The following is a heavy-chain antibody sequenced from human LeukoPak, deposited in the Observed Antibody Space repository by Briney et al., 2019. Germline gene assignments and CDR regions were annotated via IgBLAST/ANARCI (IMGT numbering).Heavy chain of an antibody. V-gene: IGHV4-59*02. J-gene: IGHJ4*02. CDR1: GDSVSS. Sequence: PSETLSLTCTVSGDSVSSWSWIRQPPGKGLEWIGYIYYSGSSSYNPSLKSRVIISVDRSKNQFSLKLDSVTAADTAVYYCARGGVYFDHWGQGTLVTVSS. D-gene: IGHD3-16*01. CDR2: IYYSGSS. CDR3: ARGGVYFDH.